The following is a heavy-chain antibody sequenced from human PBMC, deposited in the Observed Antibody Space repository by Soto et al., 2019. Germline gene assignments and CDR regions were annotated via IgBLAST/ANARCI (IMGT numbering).Heavy chain of an antibody. CDR2: IKQDGSEK. J-gene: IGHJ4*02. V-gene: IGHV3-7*01. CDR1: GFTFSSYW. Sequence: GGSLRLSCAASGFTFSSYWMSWVRQAPGKGLEWVANIKQDGSEKYDVDSVKGRFTISRDNAKNSLYLQMNSLRAEDTAVYYCARARPPYDFWSGYDYWGQGTLVTVSS. D-gene: IGHD3-3*01. CDR3: ARARPPYDFWSGYDY.